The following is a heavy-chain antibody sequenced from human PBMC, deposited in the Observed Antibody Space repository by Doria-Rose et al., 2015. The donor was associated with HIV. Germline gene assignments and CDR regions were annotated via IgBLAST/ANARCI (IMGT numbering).Heavy chain of an antibody. CDR3: ARARNYGFPHFFDF. V-gene: IGHV4-30-4*01. D-gene: IGHD3-10*01. CDR1: GDSISSGDSF. J-gene: IGHJ4*02. Sequence: QVQLQESGPGLVRPSQTLSLTCTVSGDSISSGDSFWSWIRQPPGKGPEWIGYISSSGTTYYYPSLRGRLTISLDASKNQFSLNLNSVTAADTAVYYCARARNYGFPHFFDFWGQGTLVTVPS. CDR2: ISSSGTT.